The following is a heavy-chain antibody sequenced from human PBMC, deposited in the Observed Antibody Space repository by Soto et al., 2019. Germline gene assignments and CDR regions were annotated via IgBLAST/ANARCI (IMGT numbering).Heavy chain of an antibody. V-gene: IGHV3-11*01. CDR1: GFTVSDYY. Sequence: GGSLRLSCAASGFTVSDYYMTWVRQAPGKGLEWVSYISSRGNTIYYADSLKGRFTISRDNAKNSLYLKMNSLRAKDTAVYYCARDPYCSGGSCYDRRFDPWGQGTLVTVSS. CDR2: ISSRGNTI. CDR3: ARDPYCSGGSCYDRRFDP. D-gene: IGHD2-15*01. J-gene: IGHJ5*02.